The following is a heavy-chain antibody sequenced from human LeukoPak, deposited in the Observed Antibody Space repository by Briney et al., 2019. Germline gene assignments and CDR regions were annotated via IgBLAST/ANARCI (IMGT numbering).Heavy chain of an antibody. CDR2: IFYSGST. D-gene: IGHD6-13*01. V-gene: IGHV4-59*01. CDR1: GGSISSYY. J-gene: IGHJ4*02. Sequence: SETPSLTCTVSGGSISSYYWSWIRQPPGKGLEWIGYIFYSGSTNYSPSLQSRVTISVDTSKNQFSLKLSSVTAADTAVYCVRDLWGAGGTQYWGQGTQVIVSS. CDR3: VRDLWGAGGTQY.